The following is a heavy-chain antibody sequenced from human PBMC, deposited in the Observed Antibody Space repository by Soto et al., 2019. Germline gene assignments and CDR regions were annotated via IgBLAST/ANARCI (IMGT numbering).Heavy chain of an antibody. D-gene: IGHD3-10*01. V-gene: IGHV3-53*01. J-gene: IGHJ4*02. Sequence: VGSLRLSCAASGFTVSSNYMSWVRQAPGKGLEWVSVIYSGGSTYYADSVKGRFTISRDNSKNTLYLQMNSLRAEDTAVYYCARGAPGSMVRGAASDYWGQGTLVTVSS. CDR2: IYSGGST. CDR3: ARGAPGSMVRGAASDY. CDR1: GFTVSSNY.